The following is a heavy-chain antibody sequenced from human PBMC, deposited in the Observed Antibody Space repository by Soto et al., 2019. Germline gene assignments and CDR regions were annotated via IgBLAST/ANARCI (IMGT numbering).Heavy chain of an antibody. J-gene: IGHJ2*01. Sequence: VSLGLSCAASGFTFISYSMNWVRQAPGKGLEWVSYISSTSWTIYYADSVQGRFTISRDNAKSSLHLQMNSLRDEDTAVYYCARGPSAAAPLTDWYFDLWGRGTLVPVSP. D-gene: IGHD2-2*01. CDR2: ISSTSWTI. CDR1: GFTFISYS. V-gene: IGHV3-48*02. CDR3: ARGPSAAAPLTDWYFDL.